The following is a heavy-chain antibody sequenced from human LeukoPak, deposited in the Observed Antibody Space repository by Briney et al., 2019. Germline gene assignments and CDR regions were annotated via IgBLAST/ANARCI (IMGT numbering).Heavy chain of an antibody. CDR1: GFTFGDSA. Sequence: GGSLRLSCTTSGFTFGDSAMSWLRQAPGKGLEWVGFIRSIPYGGTIEYAASVKGRLTISRDDSKSIAYLQTNSLKTEDTAVYYCTRAGDGYNPARPWGQGTLVTVSS. D-gene: IGHD5-24*01. J-gene: IGHJ5*02. CDR3: TRAGDGYNPARP. V-gene: IGHV3-49*03. CDR2: IRSIPYGGTI.